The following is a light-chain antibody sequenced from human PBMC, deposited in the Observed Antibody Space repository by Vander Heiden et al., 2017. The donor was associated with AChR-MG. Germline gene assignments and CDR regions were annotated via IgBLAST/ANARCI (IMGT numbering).Light chain of an antibody. Sequence: QSALTQPPSASGSPGQSVTISCTGTTRDVGGDSYVSWYQQHPGNAPKLSMYEVNKRPSGVPDRVSGSKSGNNASLTVSGLQAEDEGDYFCSSYAGNNKGVFGGGTKLTVL. CDR2: EVN. J-gene: IGLJ3*02. CDR3: SSYAGNNKGV. V-gene: IGLV2-8*01. CDR1: TRDVGGDSY.